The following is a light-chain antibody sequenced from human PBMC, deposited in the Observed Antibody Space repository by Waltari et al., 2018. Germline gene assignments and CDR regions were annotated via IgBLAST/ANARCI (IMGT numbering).Light chain of an antibody. J-gene: IGLJ3*02. CDR1: SSDVGGYNY. CDR3: CSFAGSVYIWV. Sequence: QSALTQPRSVSGSPGQSVTISCTGTSSDVGGYNYVSWYQQHPGKAPKLMIYDVSKRPSGVPDRFSGSKSGNTASLTISGHQTEDEADYFCCSFAGSVYIWVFGGGTKLTVL. V-gene: IGLV2-11*01. CDR2: DVS.